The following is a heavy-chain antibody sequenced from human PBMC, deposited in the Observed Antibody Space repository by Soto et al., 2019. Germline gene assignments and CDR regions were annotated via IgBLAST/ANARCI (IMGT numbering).Heavy chain of an antibody. Sequence: ASVKVSCKTSGYTFTGYYMHWVRQAPGQGLEWMGWIIPNSGDTNYAQKFQDWATMTRDTSISTVYMDLSRLRSDDTAVYYCARGNTMIRGLGHDAFDFWGQGTMVTVS. D-gene: IGHD3-10*01. V-gene: IGHV1-2*04. J-gene: IGHJ3*01. CDR1: GYTFTGYY. CDR3: ARGNTMIRGLGHDAFDF. CDR2: IIPNSGDT.